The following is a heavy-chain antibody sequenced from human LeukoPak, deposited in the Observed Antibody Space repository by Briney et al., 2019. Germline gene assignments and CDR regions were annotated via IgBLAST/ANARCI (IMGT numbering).Heavy chain of an antibody. CDR3: ARGISSN. J-gene: IGHJ4*02. CDR1: GGSFSGYY. D-gene: IGHD2-2*01. V-gene: IGHV4-34*01. CDR2: INHGGST. Sequence: SETLSLTCAVYGGSFSGYYWSWIRQPPGKGLEWIGEINHGGSTNYNPSLKSRVTISVDTSKNQFSLKLSSVTAADTAVYYCARGISSNWGQGTLVTVSS.